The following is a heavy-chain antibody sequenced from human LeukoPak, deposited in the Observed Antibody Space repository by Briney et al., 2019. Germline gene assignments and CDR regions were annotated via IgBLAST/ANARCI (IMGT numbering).Heavy chain of an antibody. V-gene: IGHV1-2*02. CDR2: INPNSGGT. D-gene: IGHD3-22*01. CDR1: GYTFTGYY. J-gene: IGHJ4*02. Sequence: ASVKVSCKASGYTFTGYYMHWVRQAPGQGLEWMGWINPNSGGTNYAQKFQGRVTMTRDTSISTAYMELSRLRSDDTAVYYCARGSTYYYDSSGYSPFDYWGQGTLVTVPS. CDR3: ARGSTYYYDSSGYSPFDY.